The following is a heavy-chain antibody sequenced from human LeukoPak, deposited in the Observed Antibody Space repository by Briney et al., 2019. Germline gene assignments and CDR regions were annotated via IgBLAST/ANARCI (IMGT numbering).Heavy chain of an antibody. V-gene: IGHV3-30*18. CDR3: AKDEEYSSGVYYYYYGMDV. J-gene: IGHJ6*02. CDR1: GCTFSSYG. Sequence: GGSLRLSCAASGCTFSSYGMHRVRQAPGKGLEWVAVISYDGSNKYYADSVKGRFTISRDNSKNTLYLQMNSLRAEDTAVYYCAKDEEYSSGVYYYYYGMDVWGQGTTVTVSS. CDR2: ISYDGSNK. D-gene: IGHD6-19*01.